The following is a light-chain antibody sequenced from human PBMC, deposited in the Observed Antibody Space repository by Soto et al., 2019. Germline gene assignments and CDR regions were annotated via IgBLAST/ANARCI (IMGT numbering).Light chain of an antibody. Sequence: IQLTQSPSSLSASVGDRVTITCRASQGISSNLAWYQQKPGRAPKLLIFGASTLQSGVPSRFSGVGSGTDFTPTFGSLQLEDLATYFGKRLNSYPPGTSAQGTRWET. CDR1: QGISSN. V-gene: IGKV1-9*01. CDR2: GAS. CDR3: KRLNSYPPGT. J-gene: IGKJ1*01.